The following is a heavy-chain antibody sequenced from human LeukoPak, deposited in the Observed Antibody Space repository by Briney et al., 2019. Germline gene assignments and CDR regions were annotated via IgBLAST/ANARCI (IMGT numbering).Heavy chain of an antibody. CDR2: INPNSGGT. J-gene: IGHJ4*02. CDR1: GYTFTGYY. Sequence: SSVKVSCKASGYTFTGYYMHWVRQAPGQGLGWMGRINPNSGGTNYAQKFQGRVTMTRDTSISTAYVELSRLRSDDTAVYYCARDSMRYYGSGSQFGWGQGTLVTVSS. D-gene: IGHD3-10*01. V-gene: IGHV1-2*06. CDR3: ARDSMRYYGSGSQFG.